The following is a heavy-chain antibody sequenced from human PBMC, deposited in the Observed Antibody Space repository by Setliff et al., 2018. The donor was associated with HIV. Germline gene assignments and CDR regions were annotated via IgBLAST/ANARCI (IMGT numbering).Heavy chain of an antibody. CDR3: ARGYGAAGGGY. CDR1: GGAISGYY. CDR2: IYYSGST. V-gene: IGHV4-59*12. J-gene: IGHJ4*02. D-gene: IGHD6-25*01. Sequence: SETLSLTCTVSGGAISGYYWSWIRQPPGKGLEWIGYIYYSGSTNYNPSLRIRVTISVDTSKILFSLKLSSVTAADTAVYYCARGYGAAGGGYWGQGTLVTVSS.